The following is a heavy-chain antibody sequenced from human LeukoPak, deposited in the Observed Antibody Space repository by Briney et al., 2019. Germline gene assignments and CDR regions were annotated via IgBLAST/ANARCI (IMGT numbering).Heavy chain of an antibody. V-gene: IGHV1-2*02. Sequence: ASVKVSCKASGYTFTDYYMHWVRQAPGQGLEWMGWINPNSGGTNYEQKFQGRVTMTRDTSISTAYMELSRLRSDDTAVYYCASVYDFGSGGATDYWGQGTLVTVSS. CDR2: INPNSGGT. D-gene: IGHD3-3*01. CDR3: ASVYDFGSGGATDY. CDR1: GYTFTDYY. J-gene: IGHJ4*02.